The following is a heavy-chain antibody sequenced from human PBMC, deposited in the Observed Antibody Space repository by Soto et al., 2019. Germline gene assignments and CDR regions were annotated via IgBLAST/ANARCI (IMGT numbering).Heavy chain of an antibody. Sequence: PGGSLTLSCAASGFTFSSYAMSWVRQAPGKGLEWVSAISGSGGSTYYADPVKGRFTISRDNSKNTLYLQMNSLRAEDTAVYYCAKEDVKWLAGNHFDYWGQGTLVTVSS. CDR1: GFTFSSYA. CDR2: ISGSGGST. CDR3: AKEDVKWLAGNHFDY. D-gene: IGHD6-19*01. J-gene: IGHJ4*02. V-gene: IGHV3-23*01.